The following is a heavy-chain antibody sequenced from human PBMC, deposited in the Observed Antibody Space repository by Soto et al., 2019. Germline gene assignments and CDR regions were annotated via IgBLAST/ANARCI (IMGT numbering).Heavy chain of an antibody. CDR3: ARDGGRPGSYGMDV. Sequence: LSLTCTVSGGSISSYYWSWIRQPAGKGLEWIGRIYTSGSTNYNPSLKSRVTMSVDTSKNQFSLKLSSVTAADTAVYYCARDGGRPGSYGMDVSCQGPTVTVSS. J-gene: IGHJ6*02. V-gene: IGHV4-4*07. CDR1: GGSISSYY. D-gene: IGHD3-16*01. CDR2: IYTSGST.